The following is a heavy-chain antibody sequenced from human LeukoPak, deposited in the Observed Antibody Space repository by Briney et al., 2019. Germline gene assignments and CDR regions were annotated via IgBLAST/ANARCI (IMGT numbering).Heavy chain of an antibody. CDR3: ARDAYYYDSSGYYEKMYYFDY. J-gene: IGHJ4*02. D-gene: IGHD3-22*01. V-gene: IGHV4-4*07. CDR2: IYTSGST. Sequence: PSETLSLTCTVSGGSISSYHWSWIRQPAGKGLEWIGRIYTSGSTNYNPSLKSRVTMSVDTSKNQFSLKLSSVTAADTAVYYCARDAYYYDSSGYYEKMYYFDYWGQGTLVTVPS. CDR1: GGSISSYH.